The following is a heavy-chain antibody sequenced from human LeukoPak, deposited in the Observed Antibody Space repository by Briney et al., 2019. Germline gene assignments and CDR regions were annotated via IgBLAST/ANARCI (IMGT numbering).Heavy chain of an antibody. J-gene: IGHJ4*02. CDR3: ARRYYDFWSGYYSFDY. CDR2: IYYSCIT. V-gene: IGHV4-61*07. Sequence: IYYSCITNYNPSLKRRVTISVDTSKNQFSLKLSSVTAADTAVYYCARRYYDFWSGYYSFDYWGLGTLVTVSS. D-gene: IGHD3-3*01.